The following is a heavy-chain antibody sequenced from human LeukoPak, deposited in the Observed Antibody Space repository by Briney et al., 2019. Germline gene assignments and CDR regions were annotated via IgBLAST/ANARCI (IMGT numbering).Heavy chain of an antibody. CDR2: IKSKTDGGTP. Sequence: PGGSLTLSCAASGFTFNNYAMGWVRQAPGKGLEWVGRIKSKTDGGTPDYAAPVKGRFTISRDDSKNTLYLQMNSLKTEDTAVYYCTGVSRSIWYDYWGQGNRVTVSS. CDR1: GFTFNNYA. D-gene: IGHD6-13*01. CDR3: TGVSRSIWYDY. J-gene: IGHJ4*02. V-gene: IGHV3-15*01.